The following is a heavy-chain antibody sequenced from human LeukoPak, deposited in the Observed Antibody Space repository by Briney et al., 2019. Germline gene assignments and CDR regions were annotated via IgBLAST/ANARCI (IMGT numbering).Heavy chain of an antibody. Sequence: GASVKVSCKASGYTFTGYYMHWVRQAPGQGLEWMGWINPNSGGTNYAQKFQGWVTMTRDTSISTAYMELSRLRSDDTAVYYCARDSSSWYGSARAFDYWGQGTLVTVSS. D-gene: IGHD6-13*01. CDR3: ARDSSSWYGSARAFDY. V-gene: IGHV1-2*04. CDR2: INPNSGGT. CDR1: GYTFTGYY. J-gene: IGHJ4*02.